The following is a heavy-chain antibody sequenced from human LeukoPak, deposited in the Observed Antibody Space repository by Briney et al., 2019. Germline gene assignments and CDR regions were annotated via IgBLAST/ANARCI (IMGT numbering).Heavy chain of an antibody. D-gene: IGHD3-10*01. CDR1: GGSISSYY. J-gene: IGHJ6*03. Sequence: PSETLSLTCSVSGGSISSYYWSWIRQPPGKGLEYIGYIFYSGRTNYNPSLKSRLTISVDTSKNQFSLKLSSVTAADTAVYYCARDISVVRGVIIHTYYYYMDVWGKGTTVTISS. V-gene: IGHV4-59*12. CDR3: ARDISVVRGVIIHTYYYYMDV. CDR2: IFYSGRT.